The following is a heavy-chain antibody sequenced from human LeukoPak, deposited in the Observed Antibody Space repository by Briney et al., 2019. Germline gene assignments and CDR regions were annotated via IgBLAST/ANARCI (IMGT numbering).Heavy chain of an antibody. J-gene: IGHJ4*02. CDR2: IIPILGIA. CDR3: ARDIPYSGGDCYSFDY. D-gene: IGHD2-21*02. V-gene: IGHV1-69*04. CDR1: GGTFSSYA. Sequence: SVKVSCKASGGTFSSYAISWVRQAPGQGLEWMGRIIPILGIANYAQKFQGRVTITADKSTSTAYMELSSLRSEDTAVYYCARDIPYSGGDCYSFDYWGQGTLVTVSS.